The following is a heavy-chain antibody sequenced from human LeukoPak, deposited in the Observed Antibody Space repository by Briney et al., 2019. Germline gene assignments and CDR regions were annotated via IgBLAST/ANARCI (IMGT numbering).Heavy chain of an antibody. CDR1: GGSFSGYY. D-gene: IGHD6-19*01. Sequence: SETLSLTCAVYGGSFSGYYWSWIRQPPGKGLEWIGEINHSGSTNYNPSPKSRVTISVDTSKNQFSLKLTSVTAADTALYYCAISAVAGDVAWFDPWGQGTLVTVSS. V-gene: IGHV4-34*01. J-gene: IGHJ5*02. CDR3: AISAVAGDVAWFDP. CDR2: INHSGST.